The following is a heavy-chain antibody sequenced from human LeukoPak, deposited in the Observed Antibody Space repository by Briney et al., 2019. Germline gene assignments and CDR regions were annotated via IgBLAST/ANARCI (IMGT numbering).Heavy chain of an antibody. D-gene: IGHD3-10*01. V-gene: IGHV4-31*03. J-gene: IGHJ4*02. CDR3: AREKYYGSGSYSLDY. CDR2: IYYSGST. CDR1: GGSISSGGYY. Sequence: SETLSLTCTVSGGSISSGGYYWSWIRQHPGKGLEWIGYIYYSGSTYYNPSLKSRVTISVDTSKNQFSLKLSSVTAADTAVYYCAREKYYGSGSYSLDYWGQGTLVTVSS.